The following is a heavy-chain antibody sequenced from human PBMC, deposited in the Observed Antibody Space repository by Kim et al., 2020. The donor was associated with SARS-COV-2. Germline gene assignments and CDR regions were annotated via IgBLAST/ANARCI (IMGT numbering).Heavy chain of an antibody. CDR1: GFSLSTSGMC. CDR3: ARTRYTGSYSYYFDY. CDR2: IHWDDDK. V-gene: IGHV2-70*01. Sequence: SGPTLVKPTQTLTLTCTFSGFSLSTSGMCVSWIRQPPGKALEWLALIHWDDDKYYSTSLGTRLTISKDTSKNQVVLTMATMDPVDTAAYYCARTRYTGSYSYYFDYWGQGTLVTGPS. D-gene: IGHD1-26*01. J-gene: IGHJ4*02.